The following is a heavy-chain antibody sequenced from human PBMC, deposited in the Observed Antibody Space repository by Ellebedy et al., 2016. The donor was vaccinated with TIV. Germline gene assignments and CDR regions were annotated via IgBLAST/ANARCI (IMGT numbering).Heavy chain of an antibody. CDR2: INPSIDST. CDR3: ARDRTGSWTFDY. V-gene: IGHV1-46*01. D-gene: IGHD1-26*01. J-gene: IGHJ4*02. CDR1: GYTFTNYH. Sequence: ASVKVSXXASGYTFTNYHMHWVRQAPGQGPEWMGIINPSIDSTSYALKFQGRVTVTRDTPTSAIYMELSSLTSEDTAVYYCARDRTGSWTFDYWGQGTLVTVSS.